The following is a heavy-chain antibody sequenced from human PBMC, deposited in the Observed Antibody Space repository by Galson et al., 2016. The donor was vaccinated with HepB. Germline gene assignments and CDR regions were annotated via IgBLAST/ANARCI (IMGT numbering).Heavy chain of an antibody. V-gene: IGHV4-34*01. D-gene: IGHD2-2*01. CDR1: GGSLTDYY. CDR2: ISHRGTT. CDR3: ARMPLDY. J-gene: IGHJ4*02. Sequence: SETLSLTCAVYGGSLTDYYWSWIRQPPGRGLEWIGEISHRGTTHYNPSLKSRVTISVDTSQNHFALTLNSVTAADTAVYYCARMPLDYWGQGTLVTVSS.